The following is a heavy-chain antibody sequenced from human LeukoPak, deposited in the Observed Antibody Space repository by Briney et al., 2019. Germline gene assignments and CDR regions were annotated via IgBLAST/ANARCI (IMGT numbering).Heavy chain of an antibody. CDR2: TYYRSKWYN. V-gene: IGHV6-1*01. J-gene: IGHJ3*01. Sequence: SQTLSLTCAISGDSVSSNSTACNWIRQSPSRGLEWLGRTYYRSKWYNDYAISVKSRITINPDTSKNQFSLQLNSVTPEDTAVYYCARGGQGDGYSADEAFDFWGQGTMVTVSS. D-gene: IGHD5-24*01. CDR3: ARGGQGDGYSADEAFDF. CDR1: GDSVSSNSTA.